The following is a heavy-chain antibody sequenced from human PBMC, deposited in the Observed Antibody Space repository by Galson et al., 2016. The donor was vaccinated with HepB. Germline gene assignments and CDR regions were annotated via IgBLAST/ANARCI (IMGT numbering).Heavy chain of an antibody. CDR2: IYHSGTT. CDR3: ATVGGSSLPIDY. Sequence: ETLSLTCTVSGNSINRTPYHWGWIRQSPGKGLEWIASIYHSGTTYYNPSFKSRVTISVDTPNNQFSLKVSSVTAADTAVYYCATVGGSSLPIDYWGQGILVTVSS. D-gene: IGHD3-16*01. V-gene: IGHV4-39*07. J-gene: IGHJ4*02. CDR1: GNSINRTPYH.